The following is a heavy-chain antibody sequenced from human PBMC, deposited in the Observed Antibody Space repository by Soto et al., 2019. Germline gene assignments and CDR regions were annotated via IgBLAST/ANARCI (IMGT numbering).Heavy chain of an antibody. CDR2: ISGSGGST. D-gene: IGHD2-8*01. J-gene: IGHJ6*02. CDR1: GFTFSSYA. Sequence: GGSLRLSCAASGFTFSSYAMSWVRQAPGKGLEWVSVISGSGGSTYYADSVKGRFTISRDNSKNTLYLQMNSLRAEDTAVYYCAKPSGDIVLMVYAILDYYYGMDVWGQGTTVTAP. V-gene: IGHV3-23*01. CDR3: AKPSGDIVLMVYAILDYYYGMDV.